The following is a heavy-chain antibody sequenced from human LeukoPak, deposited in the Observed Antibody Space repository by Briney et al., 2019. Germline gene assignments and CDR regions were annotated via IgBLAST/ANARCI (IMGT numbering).Heavy chain of an antibody. D-gene: IGHD3-10*01. V-gene: IGHV5-51*01. CDR2: IYPGDSDT. CDR1: GYSFSTYW. CDR3: ARRSGYLWFGDHNWFDP. J-gene: IGHJ5*02. Sequence: GESLKISCKGSGYSFSTYWIGWVRQMPGNGLEWMGIIYPGDSDTRYSPSFQGQVTISADKSVSTAYLQWSSLKASDTAMYYCARRSGYLWFGDHNWFDPWGQGTLVTVSS.